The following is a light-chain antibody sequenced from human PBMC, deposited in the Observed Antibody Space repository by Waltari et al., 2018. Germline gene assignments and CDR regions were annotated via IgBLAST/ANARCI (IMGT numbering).Light chain of an antibody. CDR3: QQSYSTPQYT. Sequence: DMQMPQSPSSLSASVGDRVTITCRASQSISSYLNWYQQKPGKAPKLLIYAASSLQSGVPSRFSGSGSGTDFTLTISSLQPEDFATYYCQQSYSTPQYTFGQGTKLEIK. CDR2: AAS. J-gene: IGKJ2*01. CDR1: QSISSY. V-gene: IGKV1-39*01.